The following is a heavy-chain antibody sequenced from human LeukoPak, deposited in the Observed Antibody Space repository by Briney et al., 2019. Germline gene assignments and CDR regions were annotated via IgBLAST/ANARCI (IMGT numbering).Heavy chain of an antibody. Sequence: SETLSLTCTVSGGSISSYYWSWIRQPPGKGLEWIGYIYYSGSTNYNPSLKSRVTISVDTSKTQFSLKLSSVTAADTAVYYCARAYSSSWWDFWGQGTLVTVSS. D-gene: IGHD6-13*01. CDR2: IYYSGST. V-gene: IGHV4-59*01. CDR3: ARAYSSSWWDF. CDR1: GGSISSYY. J-gene: IGHJ4*02.